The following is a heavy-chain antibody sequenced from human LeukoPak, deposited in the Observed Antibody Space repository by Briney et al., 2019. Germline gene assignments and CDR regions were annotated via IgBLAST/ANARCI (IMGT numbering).Heavy chain of an antibody. CDR2: IYSGGST. V-gene: IGHV3-66*01. CDR1: GFTVSSNY. J-gene: IGHJ4*02. CDR3: AEGPWFGEWPKDD. D-gene: IGHD3-10*01. Sequence: GGSLRLSCAASGFTVSSNYMSWVRQAPGKGLEWVSVIYSGGSTYYADSVKGRFTISRDNSKNTLYLQMNSLRAEDTAVYYCAEGPWFGEWPKDDWGQGTLVTVSS.